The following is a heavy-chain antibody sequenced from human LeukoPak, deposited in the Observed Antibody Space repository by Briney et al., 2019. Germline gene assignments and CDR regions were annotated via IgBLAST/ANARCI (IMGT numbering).Heavy chain of an antibody. CDR3: ARGLMVRGVLFDY. V-gene: IGHV3-33*01. J-gene: IGHJ4*02. CDR2: IWYDGSNK. CDR1: GFTFSSYG. D-gene: IGHD3-10*01. Sequence: GRSLRLSCAASGFTFSSYGMHWVRQAPGKGLEWVAVIWYDGSNKYYADSVKGRFTISRDNSKNTLYLQMNSLRAEDTAVYYCARGLMVRGVLFDYWGQGTLVTVSS.